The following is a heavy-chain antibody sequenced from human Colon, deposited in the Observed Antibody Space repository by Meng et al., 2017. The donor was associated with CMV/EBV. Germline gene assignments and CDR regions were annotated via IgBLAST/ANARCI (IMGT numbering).Heavy chain of an antibody. CDR3: ARDPNVLRFLEWSRRIFDY. CDR1: GYSFSSYW. D-gene: IGHD3-3*01. V-gene: IGHV5-51*01. CDR2: IYPGDSDT. Sequence: GESLKISCKGSGYSFSSYWIGWVRQMPGKGLEWMGIIYPGDSDTRYSPSFQGQVTISADKSISTAYLELSRLRSDDTAVYYCARDPNVLRFLEWSRRIFDYWGQGTLVTVSS. J-gene: IGHJ4*02.